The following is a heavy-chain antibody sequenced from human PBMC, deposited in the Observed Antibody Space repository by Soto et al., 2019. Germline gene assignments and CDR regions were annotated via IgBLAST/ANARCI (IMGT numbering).Heavy chain of an antibody. J-gene: IGHJ4*02. CDR1: GFTFSSYA. Sequence: VGSLRLSCAASGFTFSSYAIHWVRQAPGKGLEWVAIIWFDGSNKYYADSVKGRFSISRDNSKNTLCLQMDSLRAEDTAVYYCARGELPAATTYFDFWGQGTLVTVSS. D-gene: IGHD2-15*01. CDR3: ARGELPAATTYFDF. V-gene: IGHV3-33*01. CDR2: IWFDGSNK.